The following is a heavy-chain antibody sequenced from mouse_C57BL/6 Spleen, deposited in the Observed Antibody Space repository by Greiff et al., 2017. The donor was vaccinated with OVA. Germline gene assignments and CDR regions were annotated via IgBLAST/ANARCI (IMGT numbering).Heavy chain of an antibody. V-gene: IGHV7-3*01. CDR1: GFTFTDYY. CDR3: ARYGCGSTYWYFDV. D-gene: IGHD1-1*01. CDR2: IRNKANGYTT. J-gene: IGHJ1*03. Sequence: EVKVVESGGGLVQPGGSLSLSCAASGFTFTDYYMSWVRQPPGKALEWLGFIRNKANGYTTEYSVSVKGRFTISRDTSQSILYLQMNALRAEDRATYYCARYGCGSTYWYFDVWGTGTTVTVSS.